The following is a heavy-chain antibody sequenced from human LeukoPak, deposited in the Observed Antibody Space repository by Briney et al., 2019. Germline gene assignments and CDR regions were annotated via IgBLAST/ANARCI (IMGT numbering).Heavy chain of an antibody. D-gene: IGHD5-18*01. Sequence: GGSLRLSCAASGFTFSSYSMNWVRQAPGKGLEWVSSISSSSSYIYYADSVKGRFTISRDNAKNSPYLQMNSLRAEDTAVYYCARPTVDTAMVDYWGQGTLVTVSS. CDR3: ARPTVDTAMVDY. CDR2: ISSSSSYI. V-gene: IGHV3-21*01. J-gene: IGHJ4*02. CDR1: GFTFSSYS.